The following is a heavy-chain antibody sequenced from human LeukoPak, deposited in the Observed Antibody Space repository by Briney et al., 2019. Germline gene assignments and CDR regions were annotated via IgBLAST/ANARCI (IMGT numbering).Heavy chain of an antibody. CDR3: AREGLRYGSGTYMDI. J-gene: IGHJ3*02. Sequence: PGGSLRLSCAASGVTFSSYAMHWVRQAPGKGLEWVAVISYDGSNKYYADSVKGRFTISRDNSKNTPYLQMNSLRAEDTAVYYCAREGLRYGSGTYMDIWGQGTMVTVSS. CDR2: ISYDGSNK. CDR1: GVTFSSYA. D-gene: IGHD3-10*01. V-gene: IGHV3-30-3*01.